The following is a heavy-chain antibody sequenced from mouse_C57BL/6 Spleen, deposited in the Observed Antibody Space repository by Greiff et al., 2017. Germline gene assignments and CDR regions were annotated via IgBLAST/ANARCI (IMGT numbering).Heavy chain of an antibody. V-gene: IGHV1-80*01. Sequence: QVQLKQSGAELVKPGASVKISCKASGYAFSSYWMNWVKQRPGKGLEWIGQIYPGDGDTNYNGKFKGKATLTADKSSSTAYMELSSLTSEDSAVYFCARGAYSNYDAMDYWGQGTSVTVSS. J-gene: IGHJ4*01. D-gene: IGHD2-5*01. CDR3: ARGAYSNYDAMDY. CDR1: GYAFSSYW. CDR2: IYPGDGDT.